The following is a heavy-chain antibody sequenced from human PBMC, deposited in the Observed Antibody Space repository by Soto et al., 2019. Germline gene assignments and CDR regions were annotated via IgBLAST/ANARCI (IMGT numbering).Heavy chain of an antibody. D-gene: IGHD3-16*01. Sequence: EVQLVESGGGLVQPGGSLRLSCAASGFTFISYWMHWVRQAPGKGLVWVSRINSDGSSTSYADSVKGRFTISRDNAKNTLYLQMNSLRAEDTAVYYCAIEIREGEMPHGYWGQGTLVTVSS. CDR3: AIEIREGEMPHGY. J-gene: IGHJ4*02. CDR1: GFTFISYW. V-gene: IGHV3-74*01. CDR2: INSDGSST.